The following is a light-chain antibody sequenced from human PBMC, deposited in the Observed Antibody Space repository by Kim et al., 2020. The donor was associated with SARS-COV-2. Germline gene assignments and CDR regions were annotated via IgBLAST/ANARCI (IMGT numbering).Light chain of an antibody. Sequence: VSPEERVTLSCRASQSVSINLAWFQQKPVQAPRLRIYGASTRATGIPARFTGGGSGTEFTLIINSLQSEDFAVYYCQQFNNWPWTFGQGTKVDIK. CDR3: QQFNNWPWT. V-gene: IGKV3-15*01. J-gene: IGKJ1*01. CDR1: QSVSIN. CDR2: GAS.